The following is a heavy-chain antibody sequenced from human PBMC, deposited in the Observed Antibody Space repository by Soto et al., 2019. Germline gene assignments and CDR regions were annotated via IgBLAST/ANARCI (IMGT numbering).Heavy chain of an antibody. CDR1: GFTFSSYA. Sequence: GGSLRLSCAASGFTFSSYAMSWVRQAPGKGLEWVSANSGSGGSTYYADSVKGRFTISRDNSKNKLYLQMNSLRAEDTAVYYCAKDPYSSSWAGPFDYWGQGTLVTVSS. J-gene: IGHJ4*02. V-gene: IGHV3-23*01. D-gene: IGHD6-13*01. CDR3: AKDPYSSSWAGPFDY. CDR2: NSGSGGST.